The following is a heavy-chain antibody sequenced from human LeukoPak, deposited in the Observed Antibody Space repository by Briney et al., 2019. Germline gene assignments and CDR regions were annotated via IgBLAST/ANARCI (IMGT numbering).Heavy chain of an antibody. Sequence: ASVKVSCKASGYTFTSYDINWVRQATGQGLEWMGWMNSNSGNTGYAQKFQGRVTMNRNTSINTAYMELSSLRSEDTAVYYCARSRAAATKKRGYYYYYYMDVWRKATTVIVSS. D-gene: IGHD6-13*01. CDR2: MNSNSGNT. V-gene: IGHV1-8*01. CDR3: ARSRAAATKKRGYYYYYYMDV. CDR1: GYTFTSYD. J-gene: IGHJ6*03.